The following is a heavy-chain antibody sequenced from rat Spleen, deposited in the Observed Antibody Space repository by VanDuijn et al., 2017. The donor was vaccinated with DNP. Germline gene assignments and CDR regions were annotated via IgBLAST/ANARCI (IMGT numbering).Heavy chain of an antibody. CDR3: ARQTFRLGDY. J-gene: IGHJ2*01. D-gene: IGHD5-1*01. Sequence: EVQLVESGGGLVQPGRSLKLSCVASGFTFSDYGMNWIRQAPGKGLEWVAYISGSSGTIYYADTVKGRFTISRDTAKNTLYLQLSSLRSEDTALYYCARQTFRLGDYWGQGVMVTVSS. CDR2: ISGSSGT. V-gene: IGHV5-34*01. CDR1: GFTFSDYG.